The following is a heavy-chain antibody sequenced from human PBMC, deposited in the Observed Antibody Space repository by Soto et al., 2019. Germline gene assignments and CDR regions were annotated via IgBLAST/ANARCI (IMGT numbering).Heavy chain of an antibody. Sequence: EVHLVESGGGLVQPGGSLRLSCAASGFTFSRHWMSWVRQAPGKGLEWVAHVKPDGSGEAYVDSVRGRFIISRDNAKNSLYLQVNFLRAEDTAVYHCARPLSGGAFDIWGQGTVVTVSS. CDR2: VKPDGSGE. J-gene: IGHJ3*02. D-gene: IGHD6-25*01. V-gene: IGHV3-7*01. CDR3: ARPLSGGAFDI. CDR1: GFTFSRHW.